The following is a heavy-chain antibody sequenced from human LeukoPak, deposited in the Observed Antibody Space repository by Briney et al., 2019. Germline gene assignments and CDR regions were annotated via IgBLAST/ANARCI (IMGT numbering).Heavy chain of an antibody. D-gene: IGHD2-2*01. CDR2: FDPEDGET. CDR1: GYTLTESS. V-gene: IGHV1-24*01. J-gene: IGHJ5*02. Sequence: ASVKVSCKVSGYTLTESSMHWVRQAPGKGLEWMGGFDPEDGETIYAQKFQGRVTMTEDTSTDTAYMELSSLRSEDTAVYYCARRYDCSSTSCSSYNWFDPWGQGTLVTVSS. CDR3: ARRYDCSSTSCSSYNWFDP.